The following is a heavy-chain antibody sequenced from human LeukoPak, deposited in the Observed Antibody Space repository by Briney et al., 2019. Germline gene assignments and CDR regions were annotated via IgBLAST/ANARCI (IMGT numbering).Heavy chain of an antibody. CDR2: ISSSSSTI. Sequence: PGGSLRLSCAASGFTFSSYSMNWVRQAPGKGLEWVSYISSSSSTIYYADSVKGRFTISRDNAKNSLYLQMNSLRAEDTAVYYCARSGVYDFWSGYYFDYWGQGTLVTVSS. V-gene: IGHV3-48*04. CDR1: GFTFSSYS. J-gene: IGHJ4*02. D-gene: IGHD3-3*01. CDR3: ARSGVYDFWSGYYFDY.